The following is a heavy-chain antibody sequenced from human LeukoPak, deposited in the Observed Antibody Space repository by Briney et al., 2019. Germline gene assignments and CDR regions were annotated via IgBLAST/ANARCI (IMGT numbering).Heavy chain of an antibody. V-gene: IGHV3-53*01. D-gene: IGHD2-21*01. CDR2: IYSGGGT. Sequence: PGGSLRLSCAASGFTVSSNYMSWVRQAPGKGLEWVSVIYSGGGTYYADSVKGRFTISRDNSKNTLYLQMNSLRAEDTAVYYCAREIVGTAGAFDFWGQGTMVTVSS. CDR1: GFTVSSNY. J-gene: IGHJ3*01. CDR3: AREIVGTAGAFDF.